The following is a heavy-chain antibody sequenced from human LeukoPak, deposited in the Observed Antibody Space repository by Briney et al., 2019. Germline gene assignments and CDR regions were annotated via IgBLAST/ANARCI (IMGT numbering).Heavy chain of an antibody. CDR2: ISGSGATT. V-gene: IGHV3-23*01. J-gene: IGHJ4*02. CDR3: AKDFLLRMAVAIDY. D-gene: IGHD6-19*01. CDR1: GFAFSSYA. Sequence: GGSLRLSCAASGFAFSSYAMRWVRQAPGKGLDWVSTISGSGATTSYADSVKGRFTISRDNSKNTLYLQMNSLGAEDTAVYYCAKDFLLRMAVAIDYWGQGTLVTVSS.